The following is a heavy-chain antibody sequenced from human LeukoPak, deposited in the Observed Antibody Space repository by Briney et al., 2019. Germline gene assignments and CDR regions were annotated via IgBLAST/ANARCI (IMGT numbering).Heavy chain of an antibody. J-gene: IGHJ6*03. CDR3: AKDPYSSGWYPHYYYMDV. V-gene: IGHV3-33*06. CDR1: GLTFSSYG. CDR2: IWYDGSNK. D-gene: IGHD6-19*01. Sequence: PGGSLRLSCAASGLTFSSYGMHWVRQAPGKGLEWVAVIWYDGSNKYYADSVKGRFTISGDNSKNTLYLQMNSLRAEDTAVYYCAKDPYSSGWYPHYYYMDVWGKGTTVTVSS.